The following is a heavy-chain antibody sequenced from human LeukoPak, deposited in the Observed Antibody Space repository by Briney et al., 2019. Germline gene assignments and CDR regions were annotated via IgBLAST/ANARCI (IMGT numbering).Heavy chain of an antibody. Sequence: PGGSLRLSCTASGFTFGDYAMSWVRQAPGKGLEWVSVIYSCGSTYYADSVKGRFTISRDNSKDTLYLQMNSLRAEDTAVYYCARAPVTSCRGAYCYPFDYWGQGTLVTVSS. CDR1: GFTFGDYA. V-gene: IGHV3-53*05. D-gene: IGHD2-21*01. CDR2: IYSCGST. J-gene: IGHJ4*02. CDR3: ARAPVTSCRGAYCYPFDY.